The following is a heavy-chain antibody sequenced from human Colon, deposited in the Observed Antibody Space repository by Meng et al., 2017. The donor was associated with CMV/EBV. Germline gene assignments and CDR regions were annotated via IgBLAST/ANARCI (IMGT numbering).Heavy chain of an antibody. D-gene: IGHD3-10*01. CDR2: INPNSGGT. V-gene: IGHV1-2*06. CDR3: ARDVNPSWTSGYYYGMDV. Sequence: ASVTVSCKASGYTFTDYYMYWVRQAPGQGLEWMGRINPNSGGTNHAQKFQGRVTITSDTSISTAYMELSRLRSDDTAVYYCARDVNPSWTSGYYYGMDVWGQGTTVTVSS. CDR1: GYTFTDYY. J-gene: IGHJ6*02.